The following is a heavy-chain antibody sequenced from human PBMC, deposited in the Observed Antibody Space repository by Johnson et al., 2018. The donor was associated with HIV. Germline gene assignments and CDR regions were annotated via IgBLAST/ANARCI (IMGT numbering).Heavy chain of an antibody. CDR3: AKVRGDFWSGYYGGLNDAFDI. V-gene: IGHV3-11*06. CDR2: ISGGSAGT. CDR1: GFTFSDYY. J-gene: IGHJ3*02. D-gene: IGHD3-3*01. Sequence: QVQLVESGGGLVKPGGSLRLSCVGSGFTFSDYYMSWVRQAPGKGLEWIAYISGGSAGTFYADSVKGRFTISRDNSKNTLYLQMNSLRAEDTAVYYCAKVRGDFWSGYYGGLNDAFDIWGQGTMVTVSS.